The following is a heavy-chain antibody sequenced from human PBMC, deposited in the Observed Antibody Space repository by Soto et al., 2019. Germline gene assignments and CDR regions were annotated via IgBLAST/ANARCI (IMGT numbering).Heavy chain of an antibody. J-gene: IGHJ4*02. CDR3: AALTGATFH. D-gene: IGHD1-20*01. V-gene: IGHV5-51*01. Sequence: LGESLKISCKASGYSFNSYWIGWVRQMPGKGLEWMGIVHPGNSDIRYSPSFQGQVTVSVDRSISTAYLQWSSLKASDTAMYYCAALTGATFHWGQGTLVTVSS. CDR2: VHPGNSDI. CDR1: GYSFNSYW.